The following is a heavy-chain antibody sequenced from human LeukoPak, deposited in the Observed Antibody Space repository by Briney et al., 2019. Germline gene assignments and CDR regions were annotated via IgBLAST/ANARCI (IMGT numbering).Heavy chain of an antibody. CDR2: VSGTGT. D-gene: IGHD3-3*01. V-gene: IGHV3-23*01. CDR3: ARGQTYYDFWSGYPDY. CDR1: GFTFSSYA. Sequence: GGSLRLSCAASGFTFSSYAMNWVRQAPGKGLEWVSVVSGTGTYYADSVKGRFTISRDNAKNTLYLQMNSLRAEDTAVYYCARGQTYYDFWSGYPDYWGQGTLVTVSS. J-gene: IGHJ4*02.